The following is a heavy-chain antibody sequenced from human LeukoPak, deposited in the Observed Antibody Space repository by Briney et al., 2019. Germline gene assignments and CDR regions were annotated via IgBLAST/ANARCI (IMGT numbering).Heavy chain of an antibody. J-gene: IGHJ5*02. Sequence: ASVKVSCKASGYTFTSYAMHWVRQAPGQRLEWMGWINAGNGNTKYSQKFQGRVAITRDTSASTAYMELSSLRSEDTAVYYCARTYSSGWYSYNWFDPWGQGTLVTVSS. CDR1: GYTFTSYA. CDR2: INAGNGNT. D-gene: IGHD6-19*01. V-gene: IGHV1-3*01. CDR3: ARTYSSGWYSYNWFDP.